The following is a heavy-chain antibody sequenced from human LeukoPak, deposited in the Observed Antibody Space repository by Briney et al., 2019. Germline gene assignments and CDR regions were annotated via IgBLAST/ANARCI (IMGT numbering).Heavy chain of an antibody. J-gene: IGHJ3*02. CDR3: ARHVWYPQDAFDI. CDR1: GYTFTSYG. D-gene: IGHD6-13*01. Sequence: ASVKVSCKASGYTFTSYGISWVRQAPGQGLEWMGWICAYNGNTNYAQKLQGRVTMATDTSTSTAYMELRSLRSDDTAVYYCARHVWYPQDAFDIWGQGTMVTVSS. CDR2: ICAYNGNT. V-gene: IGHV1-18*01.